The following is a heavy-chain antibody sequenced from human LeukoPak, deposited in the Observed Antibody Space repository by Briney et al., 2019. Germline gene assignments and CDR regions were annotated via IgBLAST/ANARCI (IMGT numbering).Heavy chain of an antibody. V-gene: IGHV3-7*01. Sequence: PGGSLRLSCAASGFTFGSSWMSWVRQAPWKGLEWVANIKPDGSEKYYVDSVKGRFTISRDNAKNSLYLQMNSLRAEDTAVYYCARDKFGGTDYWGQGTLVTVSS. D-gene: IGHD3-16*01. CDR1: GFTFGSSW. CDR2: IKPDGSEK. J-gene: IGHJ4*02. CDR3: ARDKFGGTDY.